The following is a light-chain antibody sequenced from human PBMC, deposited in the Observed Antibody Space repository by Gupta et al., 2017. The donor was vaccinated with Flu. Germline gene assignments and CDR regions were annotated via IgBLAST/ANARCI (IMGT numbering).Light chain of an antibody. CDR3: CSYATTYTWV. CDR1: FSDVGAYNY. CDR2: DVT. Sequence: VTISCTGTFSDVGAYNYVSWFQQLPGKAPKLMISDVTKRPSGVPERFSGSKSGNTASLTISGLQAVDEADYYCCSYATTYTWVFGGGTKLTVL. J-gene: IGLJ3*02. V-gene: IGLV2-11*03.